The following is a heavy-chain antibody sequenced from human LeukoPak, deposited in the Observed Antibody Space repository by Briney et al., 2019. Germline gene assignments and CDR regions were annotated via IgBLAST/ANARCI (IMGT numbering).Heavy chain of an antibody. CDR1: GYTFTCYY. V-gene: IGHV1-2*02. J-gene: IGHJ6*03. CDR3: ASHVVPAAKGRYYYYYMDV. Sequence: ASVKVSCKASGYTFTCYYMHWVRQAPGQGLEWMGWINPNSGGTNYAQKFQGRVTMTRDTSISTAYMELSRLRSDDTAVYYCASHVVPAAKGRYYYYYMDVWGKGTTVTVSS. D-gene: IGHD2-2*01. CDR2: INPNSGGT.